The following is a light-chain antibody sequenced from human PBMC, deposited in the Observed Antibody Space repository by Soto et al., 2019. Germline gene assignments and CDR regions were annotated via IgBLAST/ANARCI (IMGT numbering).Light chain of an antibody. CDR1: NSNIGGGNF. Sequence: QSVLIQPPSVSGTPGQRVTISCSGSNSNIGGGNFVYWYQQLPGTAPKVLIYKNNQRPSGVPDRFSGSKSGTSAALAISGLRSEDEGDYYCATWDDRLSGPLFGGGTQLTVL. CDR2: KNN. V-gene: IGLV1-47*01. J-gene: IGLJ2*01. CDR3: ATWDDRLSGPL.